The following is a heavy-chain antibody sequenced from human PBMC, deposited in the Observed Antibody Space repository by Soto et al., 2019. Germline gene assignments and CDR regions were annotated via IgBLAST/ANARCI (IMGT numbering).Heavy chain of an antibody. Sequence: KPSETLSLTCSVSVAALNSGNYYCSWIRQVPWKGLEWIGHIYVTGAVDYNPSLRDRITISQDTSERQFSLNLRLVTAADTAVYYCARLRSATNNYKWFELWGQGTLVTVPS. D-gene: IGHD1-20*01. CDR2: IYVTGAV. CDR1: VAALNSGNYY. CDR3: ARLRSATNNYKWFEL. J-gene: IGHJ5*02. V-gene: IGHV4-31*03.